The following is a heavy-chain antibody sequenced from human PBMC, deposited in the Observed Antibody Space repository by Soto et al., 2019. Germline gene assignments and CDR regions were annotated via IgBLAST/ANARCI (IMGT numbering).Heavy chain of an antibody. D-gene: IGHD2-8*02. CDR3: ARHEGWTGPDQ. J-gene: IGHJ5*02. V-gene: IGHV4-4*02. CDR1: GASIGSGGW. Sequence: KTSETLSLTCAVPGASIGSGGWWSWVRQPPGKGLEWIAEIFHDGNTNYSPSLKSRVTISVDKSQNQFSLNVYSVTAADTAVYYCARHEGWTGPDQWGQGTLVTVSS. CDR2: IFHDGNT.